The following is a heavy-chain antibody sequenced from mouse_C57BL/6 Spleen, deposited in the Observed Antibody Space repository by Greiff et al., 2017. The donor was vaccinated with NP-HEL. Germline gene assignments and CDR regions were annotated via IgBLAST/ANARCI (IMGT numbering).Heavy chain of an antibody. J-gene: IGHJ2*01. CDR2: INPGSGGT. CDR1: GYAFTNYL. Sequence: VKLQQSGVELVRPGTSVKVSCKASGYAFTNYLIEWVKQRPGQGLEWIGVINPGSGGTNYNEKFKGKATLTADKSSSTAYMQLSSLTSEDSAVYFCARRDDYRYFDYWGQGTTLTVSS. V-gene: IGHV1-54*01. D-gene: IGHD2-4*01. CDR3: ARRDDYRYFDY.